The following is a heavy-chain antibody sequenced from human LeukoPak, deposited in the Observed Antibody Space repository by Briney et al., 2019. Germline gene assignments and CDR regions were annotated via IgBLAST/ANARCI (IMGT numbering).Heavy chain of an antibody. D-gene: IGHD1-26*01. V-gene: IGHV3-21*01. Sequence: PGESLRLSCAAPGFTFSSYNMNWVRQAPGKGLEWVSSISSSSSYIFYADSVKGRFTISRDNAKNSLYLQMNSLRAEDTAVYYCARYSGTYRDFWGQGTLVTVSS. J-gene: IGHJ4*02. CDR3: ARYSGTYRDF. CDR1: GFTFSSYN. CDR2: ISSSSSYI.